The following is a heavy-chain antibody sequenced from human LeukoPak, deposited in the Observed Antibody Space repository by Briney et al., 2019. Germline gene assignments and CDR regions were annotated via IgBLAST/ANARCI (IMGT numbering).Heavy chain of an antibody. D-gene: IGHD3-3*01. CDR3: ARTSMTYYDFWNENWFGP. J-gene: IGHJ5*02. Sequence: PSETLSLTCTVSGGSISSYYWSWIRQPPGKGLEWIGYIYYSGSTNYNPSLKSRVTISVDTSKNQFSLKLSSVTAADTAVYYCARTSMTYYDFWNENWFGPWGQGTLVTVSS. CDR2: IYYSGST. CDR1: GGSISSYY. V-gene: IGHV4-59*01.